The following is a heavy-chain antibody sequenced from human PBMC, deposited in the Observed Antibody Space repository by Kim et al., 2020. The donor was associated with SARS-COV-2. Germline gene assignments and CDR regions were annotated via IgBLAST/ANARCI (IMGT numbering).Heavy chain of an antibody. J-gene: IGHJ4*02. CDR2: IYYSGST. Sequence: SETLSLTCTVSGGSVSSGSYYWSWIRQPPGKGLEWIGYIYYSGSTNYNPSLKSRVTISVDTSKNQFSLKLSSVTAADTAVYYCARERGPDRYWGQGTLVTVSS. CDR1: GGSVSSGSYY. CDR3: ARERGPDRY. V-gene: IGHV4-61*01.